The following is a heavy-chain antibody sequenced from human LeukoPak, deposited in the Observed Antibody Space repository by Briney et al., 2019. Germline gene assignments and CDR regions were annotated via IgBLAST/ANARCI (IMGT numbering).Heavy chain of an antibody. CDR1: NFAFSTYA. CDR2: ITGSGAGT. V-gene: IGHV3-23*01. J-gene: IGHJ3*01. Sequence: PGGSLRLSCAASNFAFSTYAMTWVRQAPGKGLEWVSSITGSGAGTFYADSVKGRFTISRDNSKSTLFLQMNSLRAEDTAVYYCTKDPNGDYIGAFDFWGQGTMVTVSS. D-gene: IGHD4-17*01. CDR3: TKDPNGDYIGAFDF.